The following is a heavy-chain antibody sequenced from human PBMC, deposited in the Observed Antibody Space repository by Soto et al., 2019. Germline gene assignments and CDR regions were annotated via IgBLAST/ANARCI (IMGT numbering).Heavy chain of an antibody. CDR2: ISGSGGST. V-gene: IGHV3-23*01. Sequence: GGSLRLSCAASGFTFSSYAMSWVRQAPGKGLEWVSAISGSGGSTYYADSVKGRFTISRDNSKNTLYLQMNSLRAEDTAVYYCAKQGAFYAIRYGSGSYLADWGQGTLVTVSS. D-gene: IGHD3-10*01. CDR1: GFTFSSYA. J-gene: IGHJ4*02. CDR3: AKQGAFYAIRYGSGSYLAD.